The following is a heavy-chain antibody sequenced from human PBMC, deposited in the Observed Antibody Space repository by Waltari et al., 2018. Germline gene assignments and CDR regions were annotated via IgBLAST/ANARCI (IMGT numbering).Heavy chain of an antibody. CDR2: ISWNSGRI. CDR3: AKDGRVAAPPGYNWFDP. D-gene: IGHD6-13*01. V-gene: IGHV3-9*01. CDR1: GFTFDDYA. J-gene: IGHJ5*02. Sequence: EVQLVESGGGLVQPGRSLRLSCAASGFTFDDYAMHWVRQAPGKGLAWVSGISWNSGRIGCADSVKGRFTISGDNAKNSLYLQMNSLRAEDTALYYCAKDGRVAAPPGYNWFDPWGQGTLVTVSS.